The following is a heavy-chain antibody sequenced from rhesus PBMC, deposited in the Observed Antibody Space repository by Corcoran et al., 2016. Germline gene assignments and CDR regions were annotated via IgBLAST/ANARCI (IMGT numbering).Heavy chain of an antibody. CDR1: GFTFSSYA. CDR2: ISESGGTT. J-gene: IGHJ4*01. V-gene: IGHV3-100*02. Sequence: DVQLVESGGGLVKPGGSLRLSCVASGFTFSSYAMHWVRQAPGKGLEWVSFISESGGTTYYADSVKGRFTISRDNAKNSLFLQMNSLRAEDTAVYYCTRVPSQCDYFDYWGQGVLVTVSS. CDR3: TRVPSQCDYFDY. D-gene: IGHD3-3*01.